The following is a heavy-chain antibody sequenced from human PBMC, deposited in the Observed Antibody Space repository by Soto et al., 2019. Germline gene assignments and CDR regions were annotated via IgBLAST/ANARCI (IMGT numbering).Heavy chain of an antibody. Sequence: QVQLQESGPGLVKPSETLFLTCTVSGGSISSYYWSWIRQPPGKGLEWIGYIYYSGSTNYNPSLKSRVTISVDTSKNQFSLKLSSVTAADTAVYYCARGPYSSGWYGWFDPWGQGTLVTVSS. CDR2: IYYSGST. J-gene: IGHJ5*02. CDR3: ARGPYSSGWYGWFDP. V-gene: IGHV4-59*01. CDR1: GGSISSYY. D-gene: IGHD6-19*01.